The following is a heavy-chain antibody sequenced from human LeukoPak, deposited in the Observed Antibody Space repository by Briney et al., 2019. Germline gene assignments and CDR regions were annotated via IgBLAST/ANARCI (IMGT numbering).Heavy chain of an antibody. CDR1: GGSFSGYY. V-gene: IGHV4-34*01. Sequence: PSETLSLTCAVYGGSFSGYYWSWIRQPPGKGLEWIGEINHSGSTNYNPSLKSRVTISVDTSKNQFSLKLSSVTAADTAVYYCARVGRYCSSTSCYADYYYYYMDVWGKGTTVTISS. CDR3: ARVGRYCSSTSCYADYYYYYMDV. D-gene: IGHD2-2*01. CDR2: INHSGST. J-gene: IGHJ6*03.